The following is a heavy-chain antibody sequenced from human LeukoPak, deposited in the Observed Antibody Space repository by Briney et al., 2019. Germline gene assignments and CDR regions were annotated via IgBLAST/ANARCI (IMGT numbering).Heavy chain of an antibody. J-gene: IGHJ4*02. CDR1: GFTFSSYA. Sequence: AGGSLRLSCAASGFTFSSYAMSWVRQGPGKGLEWVSAISGSGGSTYYADSVKGRFTISRDNSKNTLYLQMNSLRAEDTAVYYCAKDFYYGSGDRGSFDYWGQGTLVTVSS. D-gene: IGHD3-10*01. CDR2: ISGSGGST. CDR3: AKDFYYGSGDRGSFDY. V-gene: IGHV3-23*01.